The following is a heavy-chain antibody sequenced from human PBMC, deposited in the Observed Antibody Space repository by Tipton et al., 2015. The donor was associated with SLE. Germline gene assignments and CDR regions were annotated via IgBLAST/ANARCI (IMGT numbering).Heavy chain of an antibody. CDR3: ARDLAYCSSTSCFDYFDY. J-gene: IGHJ4*02. V-gene: IGHV4-61*02. CDR2: IYTSGST. Sequence: TLSLTCTVSGGSISSSSYYWSWIRQPAGKGLEWIGRIYTSGSTNYNPSLKSRVTISVDTSKNQFSLELSSVTAADTAVYYCARDLAYCSSTSCFDYFDYWGQGTLVTVSS. D-gene: IGHD2-2*01. CDR1: GGSISSSSYY.